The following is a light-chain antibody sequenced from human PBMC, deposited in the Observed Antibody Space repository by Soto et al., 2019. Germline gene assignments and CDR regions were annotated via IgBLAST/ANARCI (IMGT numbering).Light chain of an antibody. CDR3: QQLNTFPVT. Sequence: DIQLTQSPSFLSASVGDRVTITCRASQGISSYLAWNQQTPGKAPKLLIYASSTLQSGVPSRFRGSGYGTEFTLTISSLQPEDFATYYCQQLNTFPVTFGQGTRLDI. V-gene: IGKV1-9*01. CDR1: QGISSY. CDR2: ASS. J-gene: IGKJ5*01.